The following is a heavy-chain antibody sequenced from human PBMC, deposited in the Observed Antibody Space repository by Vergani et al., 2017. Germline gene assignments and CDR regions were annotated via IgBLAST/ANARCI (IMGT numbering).Heavy chain of an antibody. CDR3: ARDWYYYGSGSSDAFDI. D-gene: IGHD3-10*01. Sequence: QVQLVQSGAEVKKPGASVKVSCKASGYTFTGYYMHWVRQAPGQGLEWMGRINPNSGGTNYAQKFQGRVTMTRDTSISTAYMELSRLRSDDTAGYYCARDWYYYGSGSSDAFDIWGQGTMVTVSS. V-gene: IGHV1-2*06. CDR2: INPNSGGT. CDR1: GYTFTGYY. J-gene: IGHJ3*02.